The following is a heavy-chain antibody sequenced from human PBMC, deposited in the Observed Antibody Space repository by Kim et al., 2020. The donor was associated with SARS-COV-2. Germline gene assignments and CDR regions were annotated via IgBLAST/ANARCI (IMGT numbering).Heavy chain of an antibody. J-gene: IGHJ6*02. V-gene: IGHV3-74*01. CDR3: ARYCSGRSCYSYYYHGMDV. D-gene: IGHD2-15*01. Sequence: GRLTIARDNAKNTLYLQMNSLRAEDTAVYYCARYCSGRSCYSYYYHGMDVWGQGTTVTVSS.